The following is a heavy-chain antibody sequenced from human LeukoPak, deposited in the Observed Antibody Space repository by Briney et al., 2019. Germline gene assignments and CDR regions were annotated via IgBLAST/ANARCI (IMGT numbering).Heavy chain of an antibody. D-gene: IGHD3-10*01. CDR1: GFTFSSYA. CDR3: ARVVHYGSGPAVG. J-gene: IGHJ4*02. CDR2: ISSSGDTI. V-gene: IGHV3-48*04. Sequence: GGSLRLSCAASGFTFSSYAMSWVRQAPGKGLEWVSYISSSGDTIYYADPVKGRFTISRDNAKNSVHLQMNSLRAEDTAVYYCARVVHYGSGPAVGWGQGTLVTVSS.